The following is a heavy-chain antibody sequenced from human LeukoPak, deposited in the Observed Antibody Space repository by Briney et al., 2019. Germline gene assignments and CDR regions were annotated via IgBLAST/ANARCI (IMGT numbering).Heavy chain of an antibody. D-gene: IGHD6-6*01. CDR1: GFTFSSYE. V-gene: IGHV4-34*01. J-gene: IGHJ5*02. CDR3: ASLARGGNWFDP. Sequence: PGGSLRLSCAASGFTFSSYEMNWVRQPPGKGLEWIGEINHSGGTNYNPSLTSRVTISVDTSKNQFSLKLSSVTAADTAVYYCASLARGGNWFDPWGQGTLVTVSS. CDR2: INHSGGT.